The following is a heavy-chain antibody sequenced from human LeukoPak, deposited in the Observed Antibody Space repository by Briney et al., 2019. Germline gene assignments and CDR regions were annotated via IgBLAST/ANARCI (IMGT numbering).Heavy chain of an antibody. D-gene: IGHD3-3*01. CDR2: ISAYNGNT. V-gene: IGHV1-18*01. CDR1: GYTFTSYG. J-gene: IGHJ6*03. CDR3: ARHFSELRFLEWGWAPYYYYYMDV. Sequence: ASVKVSCKASGYTFTSYGISWVRQAPGQGLEWMGWISAYNGNTNYAQKLQGRVTMTTDTSTSTAYMELRSLRSDDTAVYYCARHFSELRFLEWGWAPYYYYYMDVWGKGTTVTVSS.